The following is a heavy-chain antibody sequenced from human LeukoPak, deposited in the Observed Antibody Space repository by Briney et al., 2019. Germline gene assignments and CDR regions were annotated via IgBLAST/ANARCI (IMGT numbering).Heavy chain of an antibody. CDR2: IDPSDSYT. CDR1: GYSFTSYW. D-gene: IGHD2-15*01. Sequence: GESLKISCKGSGYSFTSYWISWVRQMPGKGLEWMGRIDPSDSYTNYSPSFQGHVTISADKSISTAYLQWSSLKASDTAMYYCARQNCSGGSCYWKHYYCYGMDVWGKGTTVTVSS. V-gene: IGHV5-10-1*01. CDR3: ARQNCSGGSCYWKHYYCYGMDV. J-gene: IGHJ6*04.